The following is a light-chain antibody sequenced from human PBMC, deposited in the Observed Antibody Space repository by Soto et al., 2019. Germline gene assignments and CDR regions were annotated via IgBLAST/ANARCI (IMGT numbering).Light chain of an antibody. Sequence: QSALTQPASVSGSPGQSITISCSGTSSDVGAYKFVSWFQQHPGKAPKLMIYEASYRPSGVSSRFSGSKSGNTASLTILRLRSEDEADYYCSSLTTNTTVIFGGGTKLTVL. CDR2: EAS. CDR3: SSLTTNTTVI. V-gene: IGLV2-14*01. J-gene: IGLJ2*01. CDR1: SSDVGAYKF.